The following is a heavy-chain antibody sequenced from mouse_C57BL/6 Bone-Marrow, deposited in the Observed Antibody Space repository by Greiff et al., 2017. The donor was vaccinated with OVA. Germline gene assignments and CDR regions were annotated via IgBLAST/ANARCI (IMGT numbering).Heavy chain of an antibody. CDR1: GYTFTSYW. Sequence: VQLQQPGTELVKPGASVKLSCKASGYTFTSYWMPWVKQRPGQGLEWIGNINPSNGCTNYPEKFKSKATLTVDKSSSTAYMQLSSLTSEDSAVYYCARGRGNYVYWYFDVWGTGTTVTVAS. V-gene: IGHV1-53*01. CDR2: INPSNGCT. CDR3: ARGRGNYVYWYFDV. D-gene: IGHD2-1*01. J-gene: IGHJ1*03.